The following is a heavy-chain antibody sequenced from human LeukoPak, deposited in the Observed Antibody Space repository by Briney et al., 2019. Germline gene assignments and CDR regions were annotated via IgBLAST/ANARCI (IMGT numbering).Heavy chain of an antibody. CDR1: GFTFSSYE. J-gene: IGHJ6*02. D-gene: IGHD3-9*01. Sequence: GGSLRLSCAASGFTFSSYEMNWVRQAPGKGLEWVSYISSSGSTIYYADSVKGRFTISRDNAKNSLYLQMNSLGAEDTAVYYCARAGYDILTGQYYYGMDVWGQGTTVTVSS. CDR2: ISSSGSTI. V-gene: IGHV3-48*03. CDR3: ARAGYDILTGQYYYGMDV.